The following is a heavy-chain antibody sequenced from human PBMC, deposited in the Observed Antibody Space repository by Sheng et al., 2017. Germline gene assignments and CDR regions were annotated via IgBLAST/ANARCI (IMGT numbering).Heavy chain of an antibody. Sequence: QVQLVQSGAEVKKPGSSVKVSCKASGGTFSSYAISWVRQAPGQGLEWMGGIIPIFGTANYAQKFQGRVTITTDESTSTAYMELSSLRSEDTAVYYCARSHELGGSHDKDELAPGLYYMDVWGKGTTVTVSS. CDR2: IIPIFGTA. J-gene: IGHJ6*03. D-gene: IGHD2-15*01. V-gene: IGHV1-69*05. CDR1: GGTFSSYA. CDR3: ARSHELGGSHDKDELAPGLYYMDV.